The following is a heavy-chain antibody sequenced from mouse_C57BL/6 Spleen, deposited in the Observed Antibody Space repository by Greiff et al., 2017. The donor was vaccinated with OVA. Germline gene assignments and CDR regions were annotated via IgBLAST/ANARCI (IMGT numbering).Heavy chain of an antibody. Sequence: VQLQQPGAELVKPGASVKLSCTASGYTFTSYWITWVKQRPGQGLEWIGDIYPGSGSTNYNEKFKSKATLTVDTSSSTAYMQLSSLTSEDSAVYDCARGGRAYWGQGTLVTVSA. D-gene: IGHD3-3*01. CDR3: ARGGRAY. V-gene: IGHV1-55*01. CDR2: IYPGSGST. CDR1: GYTFTSYW. J-gene: IGHJ3*01.